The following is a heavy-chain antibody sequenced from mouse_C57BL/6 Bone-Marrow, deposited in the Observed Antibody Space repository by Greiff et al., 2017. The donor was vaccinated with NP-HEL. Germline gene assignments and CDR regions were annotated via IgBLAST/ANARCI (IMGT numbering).Heavy chain of an antibody. CDR3: ARTGTGGAMDY. J-gene: IGHJ4*01. V-gene: IGHV1-50*01. CDR1: GYTFPSYW. D-gene: IGHD4-1*01. CDR2: IDPSDSYT. Sequence: QVQLQQPGAELVKPGASVKLSCKASGYTFPSYWMQWVKQRPGQGLEWIGEIDPSDSYTNYNQKFKGKATLTVDTSSSTAYMQLSSLTSEDSAVYYCARTGTGGAMDYWGQGTSVTVSS.